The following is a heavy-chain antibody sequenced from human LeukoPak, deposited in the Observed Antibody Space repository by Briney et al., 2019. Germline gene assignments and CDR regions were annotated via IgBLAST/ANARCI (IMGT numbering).Heavy chain of an antibody. D-gene: IGHD3-10*01. J-gene: IGHJ4*02. CDR2: LYTSGSM. V-gene: IGHV4-61*09. CDR3: TKGRGI. CDR1: GGSISSGSYD. Sequence: SETLSLTCTVSGGSISSGSYDWYWIRQPAGKGLEWVGHLYTSGSMSYNPSLKSRVTISVDTSKNQFSLKLTSVTAADTAVYYCTKGRGIWGQGTLVTVSS.